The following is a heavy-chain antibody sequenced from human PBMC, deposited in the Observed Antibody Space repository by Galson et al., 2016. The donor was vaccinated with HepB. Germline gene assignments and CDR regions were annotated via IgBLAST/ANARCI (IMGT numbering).Heavy chain of an antibody. CDR2: TYYSGST. D-gene: IGHD2-21*02. Sequence: ETLSLTCSISGGSIGTYYWSWIRQPPGKGLEWIGYTYYSGSTYYNPSLKSRVTISVDTSKNQFSLKLSSVTAADTAVYYCANSGHCGGDCYYLFDYWGQGTLVTVSS. J-gene: IGHJ4*02. V-gene: IGHV4-59*06. CDR3: ANSGHCGGDCYYLFDY. CDR1: GGSIGTYY.